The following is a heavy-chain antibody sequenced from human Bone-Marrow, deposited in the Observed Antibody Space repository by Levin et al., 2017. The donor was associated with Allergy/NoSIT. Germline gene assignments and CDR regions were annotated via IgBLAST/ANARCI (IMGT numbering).Heavy chain of an antibody. CDR2: IKRTSDGGTT. J-gene: IGHJ4*01. Sequence: GESLKIPCEGAGFSFSGAWMNWVRQAPGKGLEWIGRIKRTSDGGTTDYAAPVKGRFTISRDDYTNTVYLQLDSLKTDDTAVYYCHTRFRRPGLRGRGDYWGHGTLVIVSS. D-gene: IGHD1-1*01. CDR1: GFSFSGAW. CDR3: HTRFRRPGLRGRGDY. V-gene: IGHV3-15*01.